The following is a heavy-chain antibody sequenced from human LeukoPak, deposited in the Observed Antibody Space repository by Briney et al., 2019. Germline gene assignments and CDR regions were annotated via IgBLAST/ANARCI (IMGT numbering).Heavy chain of an antibody. J-gene: IGHJ4*02. CDR2: IKEDGRQT. Sequence: GXSLXLSCAASGFTFSNYWMGWVRQAPGEGLEWVANIKEDGRQTYYVDSVKGRFTVSRDNAKNSMFLQTSSLRAEDTAMYYCARHGSYNFDFWGQGTLVTVSS. CDR3: ARHGSYNFDF. V-gene: IGHV3-7*05. CDR1: GFTFSNYW. D-gene: IGHD1-26*01.